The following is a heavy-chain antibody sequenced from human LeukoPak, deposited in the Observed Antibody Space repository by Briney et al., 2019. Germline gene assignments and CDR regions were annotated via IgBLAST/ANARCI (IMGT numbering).Heavy chain of an antibody. V-gene: IGHV1-18*04. CDR3: ARSGFSFGYHYFDL. Sequence: ASVKVSCKASGYTFTGYYMHWVRQAPGQGPEWMGWIRVSDGDTKYAQKFQGRVTLTRDTSANTAYMDLWSLRSDDTAVYFCARSGFSFGYHYFDLWGQGTLVTVSS. D-gene: IGHD5-18*01. J-gene: IGHJ5*02. CDR1: GYTFTGYY. CDR2: IRVSDGDT.